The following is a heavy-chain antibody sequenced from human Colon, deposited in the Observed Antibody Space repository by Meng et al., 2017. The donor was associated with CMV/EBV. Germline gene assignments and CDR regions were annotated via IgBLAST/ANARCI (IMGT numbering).Heavy chain of an antibody. CDR1: GFTFSSYW. CDR3: ARDRDFVPQDGYYDMDV. V-gene: IGHV3-7*01. CDR2: IKQDGSEK. Sequence: GGSLRLSCAGSGFTFSSYWMHWVRQAPGKGLEWVANIKQDGSEKYYVDSVEGRFTISRDNAKNSLYLQMNSLRAEDTAVYYCARDRDFVPQDGYYDMDVWGQGTTVTVSS. J-gene: IGHJ6*02. D-gene: IGHD3-10*02.